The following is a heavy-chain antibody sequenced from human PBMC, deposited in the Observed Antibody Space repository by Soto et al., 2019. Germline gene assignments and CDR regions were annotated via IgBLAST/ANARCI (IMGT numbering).Heavy chain of an antibody. J-gene: IGHJ4*02. V-gene: IGHV1-3*01. D-gene: IGHD3-22*01. CDR1: GYTFTSYA. CDR3: ARGWYHDSSGYYYGYYFDY. CDR2: INAGNGNT. Sequence: ASVKVSCKASGYTFTSYAMHWVRQAPGQRLEWMGWINAGNGNTKYSQKFQGRVTITRDTSASTAYMELSSLRSGDTAVYYCARGWYHDSSGYYYGYYFDYWGQGTLVTVSS.